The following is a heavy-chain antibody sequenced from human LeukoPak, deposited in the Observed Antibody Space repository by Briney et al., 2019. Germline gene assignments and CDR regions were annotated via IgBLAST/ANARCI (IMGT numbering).Heavy chain of an antibody. V-gene: IGHV3-21*01. D-gene: IGHD1-26*01. Sequence: GGSLRLSCAASGFTFSSYSMNWVRQAPGKGLEWVSSISSSSSYIYYADSVKGRFTISRDNAKNSLYLQMNSLRAEDTAVYYSARAPSGSYYVLFDYWGQGTLVTVSS. CDR1: GFTFSSYS. CDR3: ARAPSGSYYVLFDY. CDR2: ISSSSSYI. J-gene: IGHJ4*02.